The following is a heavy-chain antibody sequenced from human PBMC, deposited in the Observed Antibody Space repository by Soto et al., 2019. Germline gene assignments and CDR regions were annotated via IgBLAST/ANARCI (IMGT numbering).Heavy chain of an antibody. CDR2: IVVGSGNT. J-gene: IGHJ6*02. CDR1: GFTFTSSA. D-gene: IGHD3-3*01. V-gene: IGHV1-58*01. Sequence: ASVKVSFKASGFTFTSSAVQWVRQARGQRLEWIGWIVVGSGNTNYAQKFQERVTITRDMSTSTAYMELSSLRSEDTAVYYCAAGGSEITIFGVVINPRYVYYYGMDVWGQGTTVTVSS. CDR3: AAGGSEITIFGVVINPRYVYYYGMDV.